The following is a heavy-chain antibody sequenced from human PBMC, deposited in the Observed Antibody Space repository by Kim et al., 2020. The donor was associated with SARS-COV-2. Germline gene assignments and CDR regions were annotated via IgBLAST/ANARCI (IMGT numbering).Heavy chain of an antibody. Sequence: GGSLRLSCALSGFTVSTSHMYWVRQAPGKGLECVSVINSGGNTYYSDSVMDRCTISSDNSKNTLYLQMNSLRAADTAVYYCVRDAGGCWGQGTLVTGSS. J-gene: IGHJ4*02. CDR2: INSGGNT. D-gene: IGHD6-19*01. CDR3: VRDAGGC. CDR1: GFTVSTSH. V-gene: IGHV3-53*01.